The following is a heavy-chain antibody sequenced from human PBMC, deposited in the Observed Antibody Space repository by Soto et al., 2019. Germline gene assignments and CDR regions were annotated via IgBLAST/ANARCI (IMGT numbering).Heavy chain of an antibody. CDR1: GFTFSNAW. V-gene: IGHV3-15*01. CDR2: IKSKTDGGTT. Sequence: GGSLRLSCAGTGFTFSNAWMSWVRQAPGKGLEWVGRIKSKTDGGTTDYAAPVKGRFTISRDDSENTLYLQMSSLETEDTAVYFCTTHPSQGVNRYFQHWGQGTLVTVSS. J-gene: IGHJ1*01. CDR3: TTHPSQGVNRYFQH. D-gene: IGHD3-10*01.